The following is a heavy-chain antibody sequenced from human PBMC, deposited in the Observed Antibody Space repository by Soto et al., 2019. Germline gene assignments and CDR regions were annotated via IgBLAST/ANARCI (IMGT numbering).Heavy chain of an antibody. CDR1: GFTFSSYS. D-gene: IGHD6-6*01. Sequence: QVQLVESGGGVVQPGRSLRLSCAASGFTFSSYSMHWVRQAPGKGLEWVAVIWYDASNKYYADSVKGRFTISRDNSKNTLYRQMNRLRAEDTAELYCARATYSSSHGYYYYGMDVWGQGTTVAVSS. CDR2: IWYDASNK. CDR3: ARATYSSSHGYYYYGMDV. J-gene: IGHJ6*01. V-gene: IGHV3-33*01.